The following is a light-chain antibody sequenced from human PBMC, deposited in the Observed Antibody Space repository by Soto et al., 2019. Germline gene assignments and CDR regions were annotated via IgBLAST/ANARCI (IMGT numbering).Light chain of an antibody. V-gene: IGKV3-20*01. Sequence: EIVLTQSPDTLSLSPGERATLSCRASQSVSSSYLAWYQQKPGQAPRLLIYGASSRATGIPDRFSGSGSGTDFTLTISRLEPEDFAVYYCQQYGSSAFTFGGGTKVDIK. CDR1: QSVSSSY. CDR2: GAS. J-gene: IGKJ4*01. CDR3: QQYGSSAFT.